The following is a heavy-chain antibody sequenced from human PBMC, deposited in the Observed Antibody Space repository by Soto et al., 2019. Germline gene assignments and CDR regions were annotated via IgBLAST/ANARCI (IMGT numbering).Heavy chain of an antibody. V-gene: IGHV3-30-3*01. D-gene: IGHD3-22*01. J-gene: IGHJ6*02. CDR2: ISYDGSNK. Sequence: SGGSLRLSCAASGFTFSSYAMHWVRQAPGKGLEWVAVISYDGSNKYYADSVKGRFTISRDNSKNTLYLQMNSLRAEDTAVYYCARSWVVVVSRADYGMDVWGQGTTVTVSS. CDR1: GFTFSSYA. CDR3: ARSWVVVVSRADYGMDV.